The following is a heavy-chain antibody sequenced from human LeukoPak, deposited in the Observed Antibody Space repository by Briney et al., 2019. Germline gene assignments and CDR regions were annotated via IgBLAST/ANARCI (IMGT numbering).Heavy chain of an antibody. J-gene: IGHJ6*03. V-gene: IGHV4-39*01. CDR1: GGSITSSSYC. D-gene: IGHD2-21*01. CDR2: IYYSGST. CDR3: ARLRRRAVVIHYYMDV. Sequence: SETLSLTCTVSGGSITSSSYCWGWIRQPPGKGLEWIGNIYYSGSTYYSPSLKSRVTISVDTSKNQFSLKLSSVTAADTAVYYCARLRRRAVVIHYYMDVWGKGTTVTISS.